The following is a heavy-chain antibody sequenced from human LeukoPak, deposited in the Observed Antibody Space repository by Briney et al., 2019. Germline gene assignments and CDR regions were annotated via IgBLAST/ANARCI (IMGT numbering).Heavy chain of an antibody. Sequence: SQTLSLTXTVSGGSISSGSYYWGWIRQPPGKGLEWIGSIYHSGSTYYNPSLKSRVTISVDTSKNQFSLKLSSVTAADTAVYYCASPGAFWSGYAIFDYWGQGTLVTVSS. CDR1: GGSISSGSYY. CDR3: ASPGAFWSGYAIFDY. CDR2: IYHSGST. J-gene: IGHJ4*02. D-gene: IGHD3-3*01. V-gene: IGHV4-39*07.